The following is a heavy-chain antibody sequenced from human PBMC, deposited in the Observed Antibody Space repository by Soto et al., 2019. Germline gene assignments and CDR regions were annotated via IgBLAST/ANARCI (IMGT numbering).Heavy chain of an antibody. CDR2: IYSGGST. D-gene: IGHD3-16*01. J-gene: IGHJ3*02. CDR3: ATTLRHMITFGEQGAFDI. CDR1: GFTVSSNY. Sequence: GGSLRLSCAASGFTVSSNYMSWVRQAPGKGLEWVSVIYSGGSTYYADSVKGRFTISRDNSKNTLYLQMNSLRAEDTAVYYCATTLRHMITFGEQGAFDIWGQGTMVTVSS. V-gene: IGHV3-53*01.